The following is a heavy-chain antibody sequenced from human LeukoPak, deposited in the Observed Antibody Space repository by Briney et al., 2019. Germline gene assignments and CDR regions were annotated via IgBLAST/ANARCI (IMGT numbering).Heavy chain of an antibody. V-gene: IGHV3-30*02. CDR2: IQYDGSNE. J-gene: IGHJ6*03. CDR1: GFTFSSYE. Sequence: GSLRLSCAASGFTFSSYEMNWVRQAPGKGLEWVAYIQYDGSNEQYADSVKGRFTISRDNSKNTLYLQMNSLRAEDTAVYYCAKVGYYYAHAGYYYYMDVWGKGTTVTVSS. CDR3: AKVGYYYAHAGYYYYMDV. D-gene: IGHD3-10*01.